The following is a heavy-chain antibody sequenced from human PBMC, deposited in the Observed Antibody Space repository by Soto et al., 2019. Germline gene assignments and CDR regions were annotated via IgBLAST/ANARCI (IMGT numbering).Heavy chain of an antibody. Sequence: QVQLVQSGAEVKKPGASVKVSCKASGYTFTSYYMHWVRQAPGQGLEWMGIINPSGGSTSYAQKFQGRVTMTRDTSTSTGYMELSSLRSEDTAVYYCARHEVSSWSMAGVFPAFDYWGQGTLVTVSS. CDR3: ARHEVSSWSMAGVFPAFDY. CDR2: INPSGGST. D-gene: IGHD6-13*01. V-gene: IGHV1-46*01. CDR1: GYTFTSYY. J-gene: IGHJ4*02.